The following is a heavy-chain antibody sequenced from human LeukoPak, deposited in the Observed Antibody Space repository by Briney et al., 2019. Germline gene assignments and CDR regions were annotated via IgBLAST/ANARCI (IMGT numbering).Heavy chain of an antibody. CDR3: AKGHYYGSGSLDY. J-gene: IGHJ4*02. CDR1: GFTFSSYG. V-gene: IGHV3-23*01. CDR2: IGGRDGST. Sequence: GGSLRLSCAASGFTFSSYGMSWVRQAPGKGLEWISAIGGRDGSTYYADSVKGRFTISRDNSKNTLYVQMNSLRAEDTAVYYCAKGHYYGSGSLDYWGQGTLVTVSS. D-gene: IGHD3-10*01.